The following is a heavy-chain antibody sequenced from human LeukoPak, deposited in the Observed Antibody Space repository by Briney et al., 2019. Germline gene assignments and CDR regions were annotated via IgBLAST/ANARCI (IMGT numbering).Heavy chain of an antibody. CDR1: GSTFTRYY. D-gene: IGHD6-13*01. Sequence: ASVKVSCKAPGSTFTRYYIHWVRQAPGQGLDWMGMINPSSDSTRFAQMFQDRVTMTRDTSTSAVYMELSSLTSEDTAMYYCARTYSSSWSYCDSWGQGTLVTVSS. J-gene: IGHJ4*02. CDR2: INPSSDST. CDR3: ARTYSSSWSYCDS. V-gene: IGHV1-46*01.